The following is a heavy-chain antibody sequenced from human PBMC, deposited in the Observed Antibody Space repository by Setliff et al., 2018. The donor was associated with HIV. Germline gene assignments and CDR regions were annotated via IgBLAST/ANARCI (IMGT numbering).Heavy chain of an antibody. V-gene: IGHV1-2*06. Sequence: ASVKVSCKASGYTFTGYYIHWVRQAPGQGLEWVGRINPNSGDTNYAQKFQGRVTMTRDTSTSTVYLELRSLRSEDTAMYFCARGRPRGTIQTSLTAAFHLWGQGTMVTVSS. J-gene: IGHJ3*01. CDR3: ARGRPRGTIQTSLTAAFHL. CDR1: GYTFTGYY. D-gene: IGHD3-16*01. CDR2: INPNSGDT.